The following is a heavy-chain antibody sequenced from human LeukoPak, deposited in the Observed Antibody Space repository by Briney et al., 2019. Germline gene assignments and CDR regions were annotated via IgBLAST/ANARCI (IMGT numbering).Heavy chain of an antibody. CDR3: AKWGSAFCFFDY. D-gene: IGHD2-15*01. J-gene: IGHJ4*02. Sequence: GGSLRLSCTASGFSFNSYAMTWVRQAPGKGLEWVSTISPSGGSTYSADSVKGRFTISRDTSKNTLYLQMNSLRAEDTAVYYCAKWGSAFCFFDYWGQGTLVTVSS. V-gene: IGHV3-23*01. CDR2: ISPSGGST. CDR1: GFSFNSYA.